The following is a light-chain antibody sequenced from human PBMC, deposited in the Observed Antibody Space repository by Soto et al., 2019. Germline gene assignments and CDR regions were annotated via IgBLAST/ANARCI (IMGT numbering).Light chain of an antibody. J-gene: IGKJ1*01. CDR3: QQYNRYS. Sequence: DIVMTQSPDSLAVSLGERATINCKSSQSALYRSNNKNYLAWYQKKVGQPPKLLIYWASTRESGVPDRFSGSGSGTEFTLTISSLQPDDFATYYRQQYNRYSFGQGTKVDIK. CDR1: QSALYRSNNKNY. V-gene: IGKV4-1*01. CDR2: WAS.